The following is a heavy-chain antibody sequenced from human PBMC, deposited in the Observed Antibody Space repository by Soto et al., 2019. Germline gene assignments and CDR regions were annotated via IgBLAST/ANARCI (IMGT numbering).Heavy chain of an antibody. J-gene: IGHJ4*02. D-gene: IGHD3-16*01. CDR3: ARGMGGALYYDYIWGSYYFDY. CDR1: GYTFTSYA. CDR2: INAGNGNT. Sequence: ASVKVSCKASGYTFTSYAMHWVRQAPGQRLEWMGWINAGNGNTKYSQKFQGRVTITRDTSASTAYMELSSLRSEDTAVYYCARGMGGALYYDYIWGSYYFDYWGQGTLVTV. V-gene: IGHV1-3*01.